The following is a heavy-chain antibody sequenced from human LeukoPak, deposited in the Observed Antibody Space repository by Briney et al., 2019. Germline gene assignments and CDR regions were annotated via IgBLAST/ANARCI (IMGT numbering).Heavy chain of an antibody. CDR1: GFTFSSYW. CDR2: IKQDGSEK. V-gene: IGHV3-7*01. J-gene: IGHJ6*02. CDR3: AKGLGVYGDYYYYGMDV. D-gene: IGHD4-17*01. Sequence: PGGSLRLSCAASGFTFSSYWMSWVRQAPGKGLEWVANIKQDGSEKYYVDSVKGRFTISRDNAKNSLYLQMNSLRAEDTAVYYCAKGLGVYGDYYYYGMDVWGQGTTVTVSS.